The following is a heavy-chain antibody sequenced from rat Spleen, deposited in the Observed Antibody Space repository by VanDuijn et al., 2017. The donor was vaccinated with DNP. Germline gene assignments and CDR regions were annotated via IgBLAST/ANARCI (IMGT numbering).Heavy chain of an antibody. CDR2: ISIGGYNT. CDR1: GFTFSDYN. J-gene: IGHJ3*01. D-gene: IGHD1-11*01. V-gene: IGHV5-27*01. Sequence: EVRLVESGGGLVQPGRSLKLSCAASGFTFSDYNMAWVRQAPTKGLEWVASISIGGYNTYYRDSVKGRFTISRDDAKNTLYLQMDSLRSEDTATYYCTTDPTEGPLNWLAYWGQGTLVTVSS. CDR3: TTDPTEGPLNWLAY.